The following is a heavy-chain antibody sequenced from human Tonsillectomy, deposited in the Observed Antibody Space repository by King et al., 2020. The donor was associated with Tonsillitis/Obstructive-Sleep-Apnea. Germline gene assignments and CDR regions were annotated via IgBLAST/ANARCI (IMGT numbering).Heavy chain of an antibody. D-gene: IGHD5-12*01. CDR1: GGSISSYY. J-gene: IGHJ4*02. Sequence: VQLQESGPGLVKPSETLSLTCTVSGGSISSYYWSWIRQPPGKGLEWIGYIYYSGSTNYNPSLKSRVTLSVDTSKNQFSLKLSSVTAADTAVYYCARLGDGYELYYFDYWGQGTLVTVSS. CDR3: ARLGDGYELYYFDY. CDR2: IYYSGST. V-gene: IGHV4-59*08.